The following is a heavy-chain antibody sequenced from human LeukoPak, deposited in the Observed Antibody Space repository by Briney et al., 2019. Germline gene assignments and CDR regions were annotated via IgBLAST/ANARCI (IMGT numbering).Heavy chain of an antibody. CDR1: GYTFTNYD. J-gene: IGHJ4*02. Sequence: ASVKVSCKASGYTFTNYDINWVRQATGQGLEWMGWMNPNSGNTGYAQKFQGRVTMTRNTSISTAYMELSSLRSEDTAVYYCASNSRITRHFGFWGQGTLVTVSS. CDR3: ASNSRITRHFGF. V-gene: IGHV1-8*01. CDR2: MNPNSGNT. D-gene: IGHD3-10*01.